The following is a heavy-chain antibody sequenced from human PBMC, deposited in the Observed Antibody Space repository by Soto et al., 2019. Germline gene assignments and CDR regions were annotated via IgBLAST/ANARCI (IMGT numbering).Heavy chain of an antibody. CDR3: ARDPLSSFAMDV. J-gene: IGHJ6*02. D-gene: IGHD3-10*02. CDR1: GDPFISYA. CDR2: IIPTFGRT. Sequence: SVKVSCKASGDPFISYAIIWVRQAPGKGLEWMGKIIPTFGRTNYAQKFQGRLTISADDSTSTAYMELSSLVSEDTAVYYCARDPLSSFAMDVWGQGTTVTVSS. V-gene: IGHV1-69*15.